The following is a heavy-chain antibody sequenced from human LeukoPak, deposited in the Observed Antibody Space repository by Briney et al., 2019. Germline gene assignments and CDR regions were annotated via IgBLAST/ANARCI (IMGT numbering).Heavy chain of an antibody. V-gene: IGHV4-59*01. CDR1: GGSISYYY. D-gene: IGHD4-17*01. CDR2: IYYSGTT. Sequence: SETLSLTCTVSGGSISYYYWCWLRQSPGKGLEWIGYIYYSGTTNYNPSLKSRVTISVDTSKNQFSLQLRSVTAADTAVYYCAREDPQTTVPEGMDVWGQGTTVTVSS. J-gene: IGHJ6*02. CDR3: AREDPQTTVPEGMDV.